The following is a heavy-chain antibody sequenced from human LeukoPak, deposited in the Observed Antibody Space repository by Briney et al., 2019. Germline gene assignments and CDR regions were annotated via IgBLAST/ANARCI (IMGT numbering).Heavy chain of an antibody. V-gene: IGHV4-59*08. CDR3: ARIVAGCFDY. CDR2: IYYSGST. D-gene: IGHD2-15*01. J-gene: IGHJ4*02. CDR1: GGSISSYY. Sequence: SETLSLTCTVSGGSISSYYWSWIRQPPGKGLEWIGYIYYSGSTNYNPSLKSRVTISVDTSKNQFSLKLSSVTAADTAVYYCARIVAGCFDYWGQGTLVTVSS.